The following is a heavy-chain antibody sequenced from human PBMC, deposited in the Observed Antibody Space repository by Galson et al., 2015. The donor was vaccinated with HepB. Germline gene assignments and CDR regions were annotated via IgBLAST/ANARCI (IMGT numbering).Heavy chain of an antibody. D-gene: IGHD4-17*01. Sequence: SLRLSCAASGFTFSSYDMHRVRQATGKGLEWVSAIGTAGDPYYPGSVKGRFTISRENAKNSLYLQMNSLRAGDTAVYYCARDNGDGTGWYFDLWGRGTLVTVSS. J-gene: IGHJ2*01. CDR3: ARDNGDGTGWYFDL. CDR1: GFTFSSYD. V-gene: IGHV3-13*05. CDR2: IGTAGDP.